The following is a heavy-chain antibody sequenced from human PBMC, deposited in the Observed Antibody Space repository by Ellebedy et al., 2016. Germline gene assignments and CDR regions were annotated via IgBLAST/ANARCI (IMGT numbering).Heavy chain of an antibody. CDR3: AKEDVAVAVSYYYYMDV. CDR1: GFTFSSYR. V-gene: IGHV3-48*04. CDR2: ISSSSSTI. J-gene: IGHJ6*03. D-gene: IGHD6-19*01. Sequence: GGSLRLSXAASGFTFSSYRMNWVRQAPGKGLEWVSYISSSSSTIYYADSVKGRFTISRDNAKNSLYLQMNSLRAEDTAVYYCAKEDVAVAVSYYYYMDVWGKGTTVTVSS.